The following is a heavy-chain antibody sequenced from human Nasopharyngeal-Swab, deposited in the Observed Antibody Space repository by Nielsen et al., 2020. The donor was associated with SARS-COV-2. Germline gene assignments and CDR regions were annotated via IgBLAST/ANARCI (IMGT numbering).Heavy chain of an antibody. D-gene: IGHD3-9*01. J-gene: IGHJ4*02. CDR1: GGSVSDTNCY. V-gene: IGHV4-61*01. Sequence: SETLSLTCTVSGGSVSDTNCYWSWIRQPPGKGLECIGYIYYIGSTNYNPSLKSRVTISIDTSKNQFSLKVSSVTAADTAMYYCARYTTDWVSFDYWGQGTLVTVSS. CDR3: ARYTTDWVSFDY. CDR2: IYYIGST.